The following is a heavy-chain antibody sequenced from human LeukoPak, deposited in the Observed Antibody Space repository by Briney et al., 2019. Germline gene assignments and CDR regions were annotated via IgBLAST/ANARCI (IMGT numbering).Heavy chain of an antibody. D-gene: IGHD3-10*01. J-gene: IGHJ3*02. CDR3: AREGSYDAFDI. V-gene: IGHV3-7*01. CDR1: GFTFSSYW. CDR2: IKQDGSEK. Sequence: GGSLRLSCAASGFTFSSYWMSWVRQAPGKGLEWVANIKQDGSEKYYVDSVKGRFTISRDNAKNSLYLQMNSLRAGDTAVYYCAREGSYDAFDIWGQRTMVTVSS.